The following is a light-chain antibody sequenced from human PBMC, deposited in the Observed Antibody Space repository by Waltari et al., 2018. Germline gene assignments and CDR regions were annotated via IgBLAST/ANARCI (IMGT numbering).Light chain of an antibody. CDR2: SNN. J-gene: IGLJ3*02. V-gene: IGLV1-44*01. CDR3: AAWDDSLNGWV. CDR1: SSNIGSHT. Sequence: QSVLTQPPSASGTPGQRGTISCSGSSSNIGSHTVNWYQQLPGTAPKRLIYSNNQRPSGVPDLCSGSKSGTSASLAISGLQSEDEADYYCAAWDDSLNGWVFGGGTKLTVL.